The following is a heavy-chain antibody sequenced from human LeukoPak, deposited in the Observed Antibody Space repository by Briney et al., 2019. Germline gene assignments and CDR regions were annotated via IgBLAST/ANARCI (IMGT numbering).Heavy chain of an antibody. V-gene: IGHV1-18*01. CDR3: ARGSMLELFDY. CDR1: GGTFSSYA. CDR2: ISAYNGNT. J-gene: IGHJ4*02. Sequence: ASVKVSCKASGGTFSSYAISWVRQAPGQGLEWMGWISAYNGNTNYAQKLQGRVTMTTDTSTSTAYMELRSLRSDDTAVYYCARGSMLELFDYWGQGTLVTVSS. D-gene: IGHD1-7*01.